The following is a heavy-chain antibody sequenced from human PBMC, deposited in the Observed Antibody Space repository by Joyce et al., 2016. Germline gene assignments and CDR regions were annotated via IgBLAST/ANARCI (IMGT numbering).Heavy chain of an antibody. Sequence: QLHLQESGPGLMKPSETLSLTCSVSGGSISNSRYQWGWIRQPPGKGPGWIGGMYYSGSSNYNPSLESRVTISVDTYKNQFSLKLTSVTAADTAVYYCAREGYSGYYYFDYWGQGTLVTVSS. CDR3: AREGYSGYYYFDY. CDR1: GGSISNSRYQ. J-gene: IGHJ4*02. CDR2: MYYSGSS. D-gene: IGHD5-12*01. V-gene: IGHV4-39*07.